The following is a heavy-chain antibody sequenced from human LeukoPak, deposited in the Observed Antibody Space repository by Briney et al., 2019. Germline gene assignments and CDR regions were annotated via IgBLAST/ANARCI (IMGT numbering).Heavy chain of an antibody. CDR3: ARDLQLERAFDI. D-gene: IGHD1-1*01. V-gene: IGHV3-21*01. J-gene: IGHJ3*02. CDR1: GFTFSSYS. CDR2: ISSSSSYI. Sequence: EGSLRLSCAASGFTFSSYSMNWVRQAPGKGLEWVSSISSSSSYIYHADSVKGRFTISRDNAKNSLYLQMNSLRAEDTAVYYCARDLQLERAFDIWGQGTMVTVSS.